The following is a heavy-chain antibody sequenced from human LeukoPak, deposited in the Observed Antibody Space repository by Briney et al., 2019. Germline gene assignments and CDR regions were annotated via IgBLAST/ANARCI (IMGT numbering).Heavy chain of an antibody. J-gene: IGHJ4*02. Sequence: AGGSLRLSCAASGFTFSSYGMHWVRQAPGKGLEWVAVILSDGSKEFYTDSVKGRFTISRDNSKNTLYLQMNSLRAEDTAVYYCARDPTGVLGYWGQGTLVTVSS. CDR3: ARDPTGVLGY. V-gene: IGHV3-33*01. CDR1: GFTFSSYG. CDR2: ILSDGSKE. D-gene: IGHD7-27*01.